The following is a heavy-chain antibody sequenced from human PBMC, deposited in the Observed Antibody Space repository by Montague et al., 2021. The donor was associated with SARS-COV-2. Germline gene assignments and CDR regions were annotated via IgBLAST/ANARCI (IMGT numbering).Heavy chain of an antibody. D-gene: IGHD3-10*01. V-gene: IGHV3-48*03. CDR1: GFTFSSYE. Sequence: SLRLSCAASGFTFSSYEMNWVRQAPRKGLEWVSKIINGGSYTYYADSVKGRFTISRDNAKNSLYLQMNSLRAEDTAVYYCATYYYNSDHVRSAWGQGTLVTVSS. CDR2: IINGGSYT. CDR3: ATYYYNSDHVRSA. J-gene: IGHJ5*02.